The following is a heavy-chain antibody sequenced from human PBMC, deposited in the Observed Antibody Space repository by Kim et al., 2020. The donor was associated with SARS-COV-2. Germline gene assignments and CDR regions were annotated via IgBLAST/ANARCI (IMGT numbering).Heavy chain of an antibody. CDR2: MSPPRAVT. V-gene: IGHV1-8*01. D-gene: IGHD6-19*01. CDR3: ARGVGSGPDY. CDR1: GYTFTSYD. Sequence: ASVKVSCKASGYTFTSYDINWVRQAPGQGLEWMGWMSPPRAVTAHAQKFQGRLTMTRDGSINSAYMELRSLRSEDTAVYYCARGVGSGPDYWGQGTLVTV. J-gene: IGHJ4*02.